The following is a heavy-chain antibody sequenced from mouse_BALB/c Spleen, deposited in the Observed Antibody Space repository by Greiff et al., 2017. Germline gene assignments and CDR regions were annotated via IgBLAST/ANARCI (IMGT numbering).Heavy chain of an antibody. D-gene: IGHD2-4*01. CDR3: ARDSSDDYYFDY. CDR2: IRNKANGYTT. CDR1: GFTFTDYY. J-gene: IGHJ2*01. Sequence: EVKVEESGGGLVQPGGSLRLSCATSGFTFTDYYMSWVRQPPGKALEWLGFIRNKANGYTTEYSASVKGRFTISRDNSQSILYLQMNTLRAEDSATYYCARDSSDDYYFDYWGQGTTLTVSS. V-gene: IGHV7-3*02.